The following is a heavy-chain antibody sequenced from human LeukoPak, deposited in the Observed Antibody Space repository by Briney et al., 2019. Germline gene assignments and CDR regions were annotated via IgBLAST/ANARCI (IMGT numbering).Heavy chain of an antibody. D-gene: IGHD6-19*01. CDR2: INHSGST. V-gene: IGHV4-34*01. J-gene: IGHJ5*02. CDR1: GGSFSGYY. Sequence: PSETLSLTCAVYGGSFSGYYWSWIRQPPGKGLEWIGEINHSGSTNYNPSLKSRVTISVDTSKNQFSLKLSSVTAADTAVYYCARVRSGWYGIDPWGQGTLVTVSS. CDR3: ARVRSGWYGIDP.